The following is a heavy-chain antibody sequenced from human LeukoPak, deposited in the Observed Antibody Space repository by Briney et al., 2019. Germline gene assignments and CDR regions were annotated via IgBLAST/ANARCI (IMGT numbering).Heavy chain of an antibody. Sequence: GALRLSCAASGFTFSSYTTHWVRQAPGRGLEWVSFISSSSDYIYYADSVKGRITISRDNSKNTLYLQMNSLRAEDTAVYYCARDKVYYYDSSGYSYYWYFDLWGRGTLVTVSS. D-gene: IGHD3-22*01. CDR3: ARDKVYYYDSSGYSYYWYFDL. CDR1: GFTFSSYT. J-gene: IGHJ2*01. V-gene: IGHV3-21*01. CDR2: ISSSSDYI.